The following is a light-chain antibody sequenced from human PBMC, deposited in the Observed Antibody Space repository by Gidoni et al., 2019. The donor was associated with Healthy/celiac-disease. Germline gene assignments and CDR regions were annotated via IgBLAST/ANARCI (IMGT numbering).Light chain of an antibody. CDR3: QQYNNWPPPIT. Sequence: ELVMTQSPATLSVSPGERATLSCRASQSVSSNLAWFQQKPGQAPRLLIYGASTRATGIPARFSGSGSGTDFTLTISSLQSEDFAVYYCQQYNNWPPPITFGQGTRLEIK. CDR2: GAS. V-gene: IGKV3D-15*01. J-gene: IGKJ5*01. CDR1: QSVSSN.